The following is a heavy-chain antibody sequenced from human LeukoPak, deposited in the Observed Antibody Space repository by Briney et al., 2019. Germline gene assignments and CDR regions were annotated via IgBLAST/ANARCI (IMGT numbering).Heavy chain of an antibody. CDR2: IRYDGSNK. CDR1: GFTFSSYG. Sequence: GGSLRLSCAASGFTFSSYGMHWVRQAPGKGLEWVAFIRYDGSNKYYADSVKGRFTISRDNSKNTLYLQMNSLRAEDTAVYYCAKKSRRPNYDFWSGYYNDAFDIWGQGTMVTVSS. D-gene: IGHD3-3*01. V-gene: IGHV3-30*02. J-gene: IGHJ3*02. CDR3: AKKSRRPNYDFWSGYYNDAFDI.